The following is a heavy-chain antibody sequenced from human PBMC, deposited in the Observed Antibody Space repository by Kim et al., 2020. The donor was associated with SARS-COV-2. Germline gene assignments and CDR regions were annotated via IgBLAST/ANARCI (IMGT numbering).Heavy chain of an antibody. Sequence: GGSLRLSCAASGFTFSSHWMHWVRQAPGKGLVWVSRINSDGTTKSYGDSVKGRFTISRDNAKNTLYLQMNSLRAEDTAVYYCVRRQFTSGWYYFYYWAQG. CDR2: INSDGTTK. CDR1: GFTFSSHW. D-gene: IGHD6-19*01. V-gene: IGHV3-74*01. J-gene: IGHJ4*02. CDR3: VRRQFTSGWYYFYY.